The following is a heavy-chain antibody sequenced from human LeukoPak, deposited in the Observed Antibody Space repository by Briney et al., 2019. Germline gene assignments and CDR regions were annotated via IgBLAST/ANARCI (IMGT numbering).Heavy chain of an antibody. CDR3: ATSVTSSSGWYYGY. D-gene: IGHD6-19*01. Sequence: SETLSLTCSVSGGSISSSSYYWGWIRQPPGKGLEWIGTIYYGGRIYYNPSLKSRVTMPVDTSKNQFSLKLSSVTAADTAIYYCATSVTSSSGWYYGYWGQGSLVTVSS. CDR1: GGSISSSSYY. V-gene: IGHV4-39*01. CDR2: IYYGGRI. J-gene: IGHJ4*02.